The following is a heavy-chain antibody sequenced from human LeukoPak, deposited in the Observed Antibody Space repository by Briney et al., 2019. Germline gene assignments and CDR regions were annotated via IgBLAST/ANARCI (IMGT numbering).Heavy chain of an antibody. CDR1: GDSISSGSSF. Sequence: PSETLSLTCTVSGDSISSGSSFWGWIRQPPGKGLEWIGSIYHSGSIYYNPSLKSRVTISVDTSRNQFSLKLSSVTAADTAVYYCARHRGYYDILTGYPDLFDSWGQGTLVTVSS. J-gene: IGHJ4*02. CDR3: ARHRGYYDILTGYPDLFDS. D-gene: IGHD3-9*01. V-gene: IGHV4-39*01. CDR2: IYHSGSI.